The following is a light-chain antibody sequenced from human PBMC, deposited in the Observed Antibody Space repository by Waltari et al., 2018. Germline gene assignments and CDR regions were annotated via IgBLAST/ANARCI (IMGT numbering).Light chain of an antibody. CDR3: QQYYSTPPT. J-gene: IGKJ1*01. CDR1: QSVLYSSNNKNY. CDR2: WAA. Sequence: DIVMTQSPHSLAACLGERATTHCKSSQSVLYSSNNKNYLAWYQQKPGQPPKLLIYWAATRGSGVPDRFSGSGSGTDFTLTISSLQAEDVAVYYCQQYYSTPPTFGQGTKVEIK. V-gene: IGKV4-1*01.